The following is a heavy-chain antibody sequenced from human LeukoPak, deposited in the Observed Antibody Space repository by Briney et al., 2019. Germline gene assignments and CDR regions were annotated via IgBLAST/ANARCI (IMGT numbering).Heavy chain of an antibody. CDR3: ARPYCSTTRCYRFDY. V-gene: IGHV5-51*01. Sequence: GESLEISCEASGYSFSSNWIGWVRQMPGKGLEWMGIIYPGDSDTRYSPSFQGQVTISADKSISTAYLQWSSLKASDTAIYYCARPYCSTTRCYRFDYWGQGTLVTVSS. CDR2: IYPGDSDT. CDR1: GYSFSSNW. D-gene: IGHD2-2*01. J-gene: IGHJ4*02.